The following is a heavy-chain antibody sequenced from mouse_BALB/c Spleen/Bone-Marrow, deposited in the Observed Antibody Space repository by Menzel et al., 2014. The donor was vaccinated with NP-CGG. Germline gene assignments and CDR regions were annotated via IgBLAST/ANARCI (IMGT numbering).Heavy chain of an antibody. J-gene: IGHJ1*01. V-gene: IGHV1-9*01. CDR1: GYTFXSYW. D-gene: IGHD1-1*01. CDR3: AREDGLWYFDV. Sequence: VQLQQSGAELMKPGASVKISCKATGYTFXSYWIEWVKQRPGHGLEWIGEILPGSGSTNYNEKLKGKATFTADTSSNTAYMQLSSLTSEDSAVYYCAREDGLWYFDVWGAGTTVTVSS. CDR2: ILPGSGST.